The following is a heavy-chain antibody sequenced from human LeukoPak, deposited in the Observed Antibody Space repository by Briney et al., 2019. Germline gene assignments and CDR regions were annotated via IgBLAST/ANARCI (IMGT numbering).Heavy chain of an antibody. Sequence: SSETLSLTCTVSGGSINSYYWSWIRQPPGRGLECIGYIYYSGGTNYNPSLESRVTISVDTSKNQFSLKLTSVTAADTAVYYCARVGGSSWYGGFEVDHWGQGTLVTVSS. CDR2: IYYSGGT. J-gene: IGHJ4*02. CDR1: GGSINSYY. D-gene: IGHD6-13*01. CDR3: ARVGGSSWYGGFEVDH. V-gene: IGHV4-59*01.